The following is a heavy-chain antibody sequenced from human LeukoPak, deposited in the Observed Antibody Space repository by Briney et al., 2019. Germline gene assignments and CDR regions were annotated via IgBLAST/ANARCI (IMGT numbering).Heavy chain of an antibody. Sequence: GGSLRLSCAASGFTASSYSMNWVRQAAGKGLEWVSSISSSSSYIYYADSVKGRFTISRDNAKNSLYLQMNSLRVEDTAVYYCARATVTTEEFDYWGQGTLVTVSS. CDR3: ARATVTTEEFDY. CDR2: ISSSSSYI. J-gene: IGHJ4*02. D-gene: IGHD4-17*01. CDR1: GFTASSYS. V-gene: IGHV3-21*01.